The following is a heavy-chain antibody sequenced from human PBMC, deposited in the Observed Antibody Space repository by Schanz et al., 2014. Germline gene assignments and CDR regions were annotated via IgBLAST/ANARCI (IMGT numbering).Heavy chain of an antibody. Sequence: EVQLVESGGGLVKPGGSLRLSCAASGFTFNNFNMNWVRQAPGKGLEWVSDISDSGDSTHYADSVKGRFTISRDNAKNSLFLQMNSLSAEDTAVYYCAKVAPAATYLDSWGLGTLVTVSS. V-gene: IGHV3-21*05. J-gene: IGHJ4*02. CDR1: GFTFNNFN. CDR2: ISDSGDST. CDR3: AKVAPAATYLDS. D-gene: IGHD2-2*01.